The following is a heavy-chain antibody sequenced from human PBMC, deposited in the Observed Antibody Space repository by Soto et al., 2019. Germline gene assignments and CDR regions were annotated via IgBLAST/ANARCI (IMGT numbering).Heavy chain of an antibody. D-gene: IGHD3-22*01. CDR1: GFTFSSYS. J-gene: IGHJ3*02. V-gene: IGHV3-48*02. CDR2: ISSSSSTI. Sequence: GGSLRLSCAASGFTFSSYSMNWVRQAPGKGLEWVSYISSSSSTIYYANSVKGRFTISRDNAKNSLYLQMSSLRDEDTAVYYCARLPKGDDSSGYPDAFDIWGQGTMVTVSS. CDR3: ARLPKGDDSSGYPDAFDI.